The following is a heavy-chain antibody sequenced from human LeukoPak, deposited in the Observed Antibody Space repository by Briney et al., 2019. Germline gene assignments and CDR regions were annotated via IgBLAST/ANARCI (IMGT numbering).Heavy chain of an antibody. D-gene: IGHD6-13*01. J-gene: IGHJ4*02. V-gene: IGHV1-8*01. CDR2: MNPNSGNT. CDR3: ASTVVGAAAGPGGNDY. Sequence: GASVKVSCKVSGYTLTELSMHWVRQATGQGLEWMGWMNPNSGNTGYAQKFQGRVTMTRNTSISTAYMELSSLRSEDTAVYYCASTVVGAAAGPGGNDYWGQGTLVTVSS. CDR1: GYTLTELS.